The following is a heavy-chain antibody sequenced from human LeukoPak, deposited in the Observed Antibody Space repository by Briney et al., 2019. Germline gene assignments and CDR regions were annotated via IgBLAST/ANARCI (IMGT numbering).Heavy chain of an antibody. CDR2: INPSGGST. V-gene: IGHV1-46*01. CDR1: GYTFTSYY. CDR3: ARDLKGSGSYYGEVDY. D-gene: IGHD3-10*01. J-gene: IGHJ4*02. Sequence: ASVKVSCKASGYTFTSYYMHWVRQAPGQGLEWMGIINPSGGSTSYAQKFQGRVTMTRDTSTSTVYMELSSLRSEDTAVYYCARDLKGSGSYYGEVDYWGQGTLVTVSS.